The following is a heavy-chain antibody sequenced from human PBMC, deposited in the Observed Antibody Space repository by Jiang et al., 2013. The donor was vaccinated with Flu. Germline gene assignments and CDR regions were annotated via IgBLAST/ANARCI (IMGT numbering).Heavy chain of an antibody. V-gene: IGHV5-51*01. D-gene: IGHD3-22*01. J-gene: IGHJ6*02. CDR2: IYPGDSDT. CDR3: ASQVYSDSSGYYEPSFYYYGLDV. Sequence: LKISCKGSGYSFTSYWIGWVRQMPGKGLEWMGIIYPGDSDTRYSPSFQGQVTISADKSISTAYLQWSSLKASDTAMYYCASQVYSDSSGYYEPSFYYYGLDVWGQGTPVIVSS. CDR1: GYSFTSYW.